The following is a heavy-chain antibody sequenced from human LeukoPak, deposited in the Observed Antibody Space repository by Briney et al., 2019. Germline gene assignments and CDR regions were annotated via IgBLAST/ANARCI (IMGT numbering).Heavy chain of an antibody. CDR3: ARTGYGRDYYGTDV. Sequence: SETLSLTCSVSGGSTSGSYWSWVRQPPGKGLQWIGYIHYTGSTDYNPSLKSRVTISIDTPKNQVSLRVTSVTAADTAVYYCARTGYGRDYYGTDVWGQGTTVTVSS. CDR2: IHYTGST. CDR1: GGSTSGSY. J-gene: IGHJ6*02. D-gene: IGHD1-26*01. V-gene: IGHV4-59*01.